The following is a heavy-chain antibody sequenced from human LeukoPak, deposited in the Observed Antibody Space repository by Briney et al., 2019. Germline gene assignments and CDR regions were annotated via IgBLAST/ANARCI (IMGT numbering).Heavy chain of an antibody. CDR2: IYSGGNT. D-gene: IGHD4-23*01. V-gene: IGHV3-53*01. J-gene: IGHJ3*02. CDR3: ARNSLYGGNSGGAFDI. CDR1: GFTVSSNY. Sequence: GGSLRLSCAASGFTVSSNYMSWVRQAPGKGLEWVSAIYSGGNTYYAASVMGRFAISRDSSKNTLYLQMNSLRAEDTAMYYCARNSLYGGNSGGAFDIWGQGTMVTVSS.